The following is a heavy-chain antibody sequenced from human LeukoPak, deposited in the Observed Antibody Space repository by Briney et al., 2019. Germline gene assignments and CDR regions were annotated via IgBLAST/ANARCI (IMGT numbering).Heavy chain of an antibody. CDR1: GGSISSYY. J-gene: IGHJ4*02. Sequence: SETLSLTCTVSGGSISSYYWSWIRQPAGRGLEWIGRIYTSGSTNYNPSLKSRVTMSVDTSKNQFSLKLSSVTAADTAVYYCARGGDFWSGYSTFDYWGQGTLVTVSS. D-gene: IGHD3-3*01. CDR3: ARGGDFWSGYSTFDY. V-gene: IGHV4-4*07. CDR2: IYTSGST.